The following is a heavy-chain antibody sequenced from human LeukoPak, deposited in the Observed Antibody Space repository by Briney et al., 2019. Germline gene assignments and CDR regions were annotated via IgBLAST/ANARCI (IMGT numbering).Heavy chain of an antibody. CDR2: ISNGGDRT. J-gene: IGHJ4*02. CDR3: AKDSPRSSGWFYFDH. Sequence: SGGSLRLSCAASGFTFSRQDMCWVRQAPGQGLEWVSGISNGGDRTYYADSVKGRFTISRDNSKNTVHLQMDSLRVEDTAVYYCAKDSPRSSGWFYFDHWGQGALVTVSS. V-gene: IGHV3-23*01. D-gene: IGHD6-19*01. CDR1: GFTFSRQD.